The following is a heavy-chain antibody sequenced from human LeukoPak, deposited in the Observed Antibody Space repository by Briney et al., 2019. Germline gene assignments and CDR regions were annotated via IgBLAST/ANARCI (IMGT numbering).Heavy chain of an antibody. Sequence: PGGSLRLSCAASGFTFSSYSMNWVRQAPGKGLEWVSSISSSSSYIYYADSVKGRFTISRDNAKNSLYLQMNSLRAEDTAVYYCARDDVGGGDGVNWFDPWGQGTLVTVSS. CDR3: ARDDVGGGDGVNWFDP. CDR2: ISSSSSYI. J-gene: IGHJ5*02. V-gene: IGHV3-21*01. CDR1: GFTFSSYS. D-gene: IGHD3-10*01.